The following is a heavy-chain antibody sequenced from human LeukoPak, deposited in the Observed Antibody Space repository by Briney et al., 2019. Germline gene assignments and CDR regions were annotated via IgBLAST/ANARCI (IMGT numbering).Heavy chain of an antibody. J-gene: IGHJ4*02. V-gene: IGHV3-23*01. CDR1: RFTFISYA. CDR3: AKDRIARTTVTTFDY. Sequence: PGGSLRLSCAVSRFTFISYAMTWVRQAPGKGLEWVSSISGSGDNTYYADSVKGRFTISRDNSKNTLYLQMNSLRAEDTAMYYCAKDRIARTTVTTFDYWGQGTLDTVSS. CDR2: ISGSGDNT. D-gene: IGHD4-17*01.